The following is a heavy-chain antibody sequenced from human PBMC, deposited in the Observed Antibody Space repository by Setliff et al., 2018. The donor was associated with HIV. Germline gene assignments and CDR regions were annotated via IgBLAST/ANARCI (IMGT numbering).Heavy chain of an antibody. Sequence: SVKVSCKASGGPFTSAFNWVRQVPGQGLEWMGGIIPIFGTANYAQNFGGRVTITADQSTTTSYLQLNSLRFEDTAIYYCASDSPAARFEELEDHYYYFMDIWGKGTPVTVSS. CDR2: IIPIFGTA. CDR3: ASDSPAARFEELEDHYYYFMDI. D-gene: IGHD3-10*01. V-gene: IGHV1-69*13. J-gene: IGHJ6*03. CDR1: GGPFTSA.